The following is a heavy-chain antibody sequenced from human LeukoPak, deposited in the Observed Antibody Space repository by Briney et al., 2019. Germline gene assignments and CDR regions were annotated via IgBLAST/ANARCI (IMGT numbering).Heavy chain of an antibody. CDR1: GYSFTSYW. D-gene: IGHD5-24*01. CDR2: IYPGDSDT. J-gene: IGHJ4*02. V-gene: IGHV5-51*01. CDR3: ATRSGDGYNLPLDY. Sequence: GESLKISCKGSGYSFTSYWIGWVRQMPGKGVEWMGIIYPGDSDTSYSPSFQGQVTISADKSISTAYLQWSSLKASDTAMYHGATRSGDGYNLPLDYWGQGTLVTVSS.